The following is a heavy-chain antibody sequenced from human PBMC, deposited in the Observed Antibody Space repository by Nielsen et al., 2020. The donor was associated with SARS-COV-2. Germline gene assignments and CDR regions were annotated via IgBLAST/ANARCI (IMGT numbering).Heavy chain of an antibody. Sequence: GGSLRLSCAASGFTFDDYAMHWVRHAPGKGLEWVSGISWNSGSMGYADSVKGRFTIPRDNAKNSLYLQMNSLRAEDTALYYCAKAPGRDDAFDIWGQGTMVTVSS. CDR1: GFTFDDYA. J-gene: IGHJ3*02. V-gene: IGHV3-9*01. CDR3: AKAPGRDDAFDI. CDR2: ISWNSGSM.